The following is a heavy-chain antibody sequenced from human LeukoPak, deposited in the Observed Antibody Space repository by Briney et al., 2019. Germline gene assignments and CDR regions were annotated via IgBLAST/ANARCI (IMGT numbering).Heavy chain of an antibody. D-gene: IGHD2-15*01. J-gene: IGHJ4*02. V-gene: IGHV3-48*01. CDR1: GFTFNTYS. CDR3: ASRFCSGGSCHYFDQ. Sequence: GGSLRLSCAVSGFTFNTYSMNWVRQAPGKGLEWVSYISSSSSTIYYADSVKGRFTISRDNAEHSLYLQMNSLRAEDTAVYYCASRFCSGGSCHYFDQWGQGTLVTVSS. CDR2: ISSSSSTI.